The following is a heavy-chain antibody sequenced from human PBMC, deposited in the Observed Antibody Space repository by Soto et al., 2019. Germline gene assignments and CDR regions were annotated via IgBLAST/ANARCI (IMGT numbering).Heavy chain of an antibody. Sequence: GASVKLSCKASGYTFTSYYMHWVRQAPGQGLECMGIINPSCGSTSYAQKFQGRVTMTTDTSTSTVYMELSSLRSEDTAVYYCARDSLGPFDIWGQGTLVTVSS. V-gene: IGHV1-46*01. CDR2: INPSCGST. CDR3: ARDSLGPFDI. CDR1: GYTFTSYY. J-gene: IGHJ3*02.